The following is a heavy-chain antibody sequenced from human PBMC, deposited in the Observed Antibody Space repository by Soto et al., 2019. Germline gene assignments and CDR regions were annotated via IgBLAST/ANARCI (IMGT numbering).Heavy chain of an antibody. V-gene: IGHV3-13*01. CDR1: GFTFSNYD. CDR2: IGTAGDT. CDR3: ARGRLISLYYFDY. Sequence: GGSLRLSCAASGFTFSNYDMHWVRQVTGKGLERVSTIGTAGDTYYPGSVKGRFTISRENAKNSLYLQMNSLRAEDTAVYYCARGRLISLYYFDYWGQGTLVTVSS. D-gene: IGHD2-15*01. J-gene: IGHJ4*02.